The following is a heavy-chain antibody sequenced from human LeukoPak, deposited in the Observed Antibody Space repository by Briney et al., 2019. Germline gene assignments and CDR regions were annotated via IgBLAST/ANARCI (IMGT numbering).Heavy chain of an antibody. CDR3: ARSYSSGPHYFDY. Sequence: SETLSLTCAVYGGSFSGYYWSWIRQPPGKGLEWIGEINHSGSTNYNPSLKSRVTISVDTSKNQFSLKLSSVTAADTAVYCCARSYSSGPHYFDYWGQGTLVTVSS. CDR1: GGSFSGYY. V-gene: IGHV4-34*01. J-gene: IGHJ4*02. CDR2: INHSGST. D-gene: IGHD6-19*01.